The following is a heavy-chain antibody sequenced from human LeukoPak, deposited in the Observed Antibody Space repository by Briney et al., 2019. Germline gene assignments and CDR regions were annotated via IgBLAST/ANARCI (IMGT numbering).Heavy chain of an antibody. V-gene: IGHV5-51*01. CDR1: GYDFSTYW. Sequence: GGSLKISCKTSGYDFSTYWIAWVRQISGKGLEWMGIVQPGDSDVRYSPSFQGQVTISADNSITTAYLQWSNLKASDTATYYCARGRETRTSGWFKHWGQGTLVTVSS. D-gene: IGHD6-19*01. CDR2: VQPGDSDV. J-gene: IGHJ4*02. CDR3: ARGRETRTSGWFKH.